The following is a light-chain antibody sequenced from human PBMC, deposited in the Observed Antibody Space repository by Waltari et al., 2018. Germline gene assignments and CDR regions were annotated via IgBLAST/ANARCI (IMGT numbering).Light chain of an antibody. CDR2: DVT. V-gene: IGLV2-23*02. CDR1: SSDIGNYNL. Sequence: QSALTQTATVSGSPGQSITISCSGTSSDIGNYNLVSWYRQHPGKAPTLIIYDVTKRPSGVSNRFSGSKSGNTALLTISGLQTADEADYFCCSYAGSAVSVFGGGTKVTVL. J-gene: IGLJ3*02. CDR3: CSYAGSAVSV.